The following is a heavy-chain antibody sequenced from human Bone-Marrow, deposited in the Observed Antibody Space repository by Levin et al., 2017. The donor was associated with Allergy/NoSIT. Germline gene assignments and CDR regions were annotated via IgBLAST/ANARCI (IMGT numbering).Heavy chain of an antibody. V-gene: IGHV3-23*01. J-gene: IGHJ1*01. CDR2: ISGTYDQT. CDR1: GFTSAYYA. Sequence: GESLKISCAASGFTSAYYAMSWVRQAPGKGLEWVSSISGTYDQTFYRDSVKGRFTISRDKSKNSVYLQMNNLRVDDSAIYYCAKMEQQLVQGAFQEWGQGTLVSVSP. D-gene: IGHD6-13*01. CDR3: AKMEQQLVQGAFQE.